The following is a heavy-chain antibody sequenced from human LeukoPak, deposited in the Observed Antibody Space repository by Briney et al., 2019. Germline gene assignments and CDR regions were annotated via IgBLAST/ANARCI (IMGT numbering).Heavy chain of an antibody. CDR3: ARFDYPDAFDI. CDR1: EFIFSDYY. CDR2: ISSSGSTR. D-gene: IGHD3-16*01. V-gene: IGHV3-11*01. J-gene: IGHJ3*02. Sequence: GGSLRLSCAASEFIFSDYYMSWIRQAPGKGLEWVSYISSSGSTRYYADSVKGRFTISRDNAKNSLYLQMNSLRAEDTAVYYCARFDYPDAFDIWGQGTMVIVSS.